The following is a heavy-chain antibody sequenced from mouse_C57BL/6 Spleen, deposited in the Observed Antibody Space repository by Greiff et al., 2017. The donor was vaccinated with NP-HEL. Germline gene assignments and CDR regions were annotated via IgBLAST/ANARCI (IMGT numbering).Heavy chain of an antibody. D-gene: IGHD2-5*01. CDR2: IDPENGDT. CDR3: TLYSNYEDYAMDY. CDR1: GFNIKDDY. V-gene: IGHV14-4*01. J-gene: IGHJ4*01. Sequence: VQLQQSGAELVRPGASVKLSCTASGFNIKDDYMHWVKQRPEQGLEWIGWIDPENGDTEYASKFQGKATITADTSSNTAYLQLSSLTSEDTAVYYCTLYSNYEDYAMDYWGQGTSVTVSS.